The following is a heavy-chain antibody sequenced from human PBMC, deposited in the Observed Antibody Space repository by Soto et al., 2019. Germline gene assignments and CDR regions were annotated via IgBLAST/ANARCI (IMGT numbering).Heavy chain of an antibody. D-gene: IGHD2-2*01. CDR1: VFTFTSHA. J-gene: IGHJ6*02. V-gene: IGHV3-30*18. CDR3: AKDSGYQLPDNYFYYGMDV. Sequence: QGQLVESGGGVVQPGRSLRLSCAASVFTFTSHAMHCVGQAPGKVLEWVAAISYDEIDKKYASSVKGRLTVSRDNVKKTLSLQMNSLRPEDTAVYYCAKDSGYQLPDNYFYYGMDVWGQGTTVTVSS. CDR2: ISYDEIDK.